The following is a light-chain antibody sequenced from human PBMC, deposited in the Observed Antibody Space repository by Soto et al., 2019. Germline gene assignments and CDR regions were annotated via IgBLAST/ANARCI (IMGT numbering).Light chain of an antibody. CDR2: RDS. CDR1: SSSIGSNY. Sequence: QSVLTQPPSASGTPGQRVTISCSESSSSIGSNYIYWYQQLPGTAPKLLIYRDSQRPSGVPDRFSGSKSGTSASLAISGLRSEDEADYYCQSYDNSLSGSWVFGGGTKVTVL. CDR3: QSYDNSLSGSWV. J-gene: IGLJ3*02. V-gene: IGLV1-47*01.